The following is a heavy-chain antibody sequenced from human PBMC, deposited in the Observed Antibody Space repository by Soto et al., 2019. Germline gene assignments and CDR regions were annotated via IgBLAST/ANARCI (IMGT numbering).Heavy chain of an antibody. CDR2: IYYSGST. Sequence: PSETLSLTCTGSGGSISSNSYYWGWVRQHPGKGLEWIGSIYYSGSTYYNPSLKSRVTISVDTSKNQFSLKLSSVTAADTAVYYCASLSIHYDFWSGFSWFSSWAQGTLV. V-gene: IGHV4-39*01. D-gene: IGHD3-3*01. CDR3: ASLSIHYDFWSGFSWFSS. J-gene: IGHJ5*01. CDR1: GGSISSNSYY.